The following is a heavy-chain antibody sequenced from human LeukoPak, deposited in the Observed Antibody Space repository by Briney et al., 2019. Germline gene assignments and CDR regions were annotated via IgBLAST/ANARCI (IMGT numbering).Heavy chain of an antibody. D-gene: IGHD6-13*01. V-gene: IGHV3-53*01. CDR2: IYSDGTT. CDR3: ARKSVSSWSFDY. J-gene: IGHJ4*02. CDR1: GFTFSSYA. Sequence: GGSLRLSCAASGFTFSSYAMTWVRQAPGKGLEWVSVIYSDGTTNYADSVKGRFTISRDNSKNTLYLQMNSLRAEDTAVYYCARKSVSSWSFDYWGQGTLVTVSS.